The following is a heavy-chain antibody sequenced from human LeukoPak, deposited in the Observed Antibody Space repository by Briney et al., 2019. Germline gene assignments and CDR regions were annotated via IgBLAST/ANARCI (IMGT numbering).Heavy chain of an antibody. CDR1: GVSFDDYY. Sequence: SETLSLTCAVSGVSFDDYYRSWVCQTPGKGLEWMWEIHHSGYTNHSPSPKSRLTLSIDTSRKQFSLHLRSMPLADTGIYYCTRMTAGHDYWGKGTLVTVSS. CDR3: TRMTAGHDY. CDR2: IHHSGYT. J-gene: IGHJ4*02. V-gene: IGHV4-34*10. D-gene: IGHD2-21*02.